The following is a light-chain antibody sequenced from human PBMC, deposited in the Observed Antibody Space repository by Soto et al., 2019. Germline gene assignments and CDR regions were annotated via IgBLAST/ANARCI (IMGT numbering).Light chain of an antibody. CDR2: GVS. CDR3: CSYASSATYV. Sequence: QSALTQPASVSGSPGQSITISCTGTSSDVGGYNYVSWYQQHPGKAPKLIIYGVSNRPSGVSDRFSGSKSGNTASLTISGLQAEDEADYYCCSYASSATYVFGTGTQLTVL. V-gene: IGLV2-14*01. CDR1: SSDVGGYNY. J-gene: IGLJ7*01.